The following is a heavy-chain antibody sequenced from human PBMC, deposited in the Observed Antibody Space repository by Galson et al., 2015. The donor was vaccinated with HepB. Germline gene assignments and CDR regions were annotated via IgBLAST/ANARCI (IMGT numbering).Heavy chain of an antibody. CDR1: GGTFSSYA. J-gene: IGHJ6*03. CDR3: ASVGYQLLSGGGARYYYYYYMDV. D-gene: IGHD2-2*01. Sequence: SVKVSCKASGGTFSSYAISWVRQAPGHGLEWRGGLTPLLGLANHARNFQGRVLIPADKSTSTAYMELSSLRSEDTAVYYCASVGYQLLSGGGARYYYYYYMDVWGKGTTVTVSS. CDR2: LTPLLGLA. V-gene: IGHV1-69*10.